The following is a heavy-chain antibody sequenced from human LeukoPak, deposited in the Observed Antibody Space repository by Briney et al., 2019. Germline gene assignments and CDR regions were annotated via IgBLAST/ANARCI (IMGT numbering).Heavy chain of an antibody. CDR1: GFTFSSYA. Sequence: GGSLRLSCAASGFTFSSYAMSWVRQAPGKGLEWVSTISGGGSSTYPADSVKGRFTISRDNSKNTLYLQMNSLRVEDTAVYYCAKGLRVVVPQHWGQGTLVTVSS. CDR3: AKGLRVVVPQH. CDR2: ISGGGSST. V-gene: IGHV3-23*01. J-gene: IGHJ1*01. D-gene: IGHD3-22*01.